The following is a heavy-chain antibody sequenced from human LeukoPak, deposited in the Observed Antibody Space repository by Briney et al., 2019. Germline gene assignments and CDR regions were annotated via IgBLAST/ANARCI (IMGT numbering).Heavy chain of an antibody. CDR3: ARDSSWYVIDY. CDR1: GFTFSSYA. J-gene: IGHJ4*02. CDR2: ISYDGSNK. D-gene: IGHD6-13*01. V-gene: IGHV3-30-3*01. Sequence: GGSLRLSCAASGFTFSSYAMHWVRQAPGKGLEWVAVISYDGSNKYYADSVKGRFTISRDNSKNTLYLQMNSLRAEDTAVYYCARDSSWYVIDYWGQGTLVTVSS.